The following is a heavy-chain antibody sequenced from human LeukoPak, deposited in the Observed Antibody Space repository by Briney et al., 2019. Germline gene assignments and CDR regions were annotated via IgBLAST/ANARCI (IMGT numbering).Heavy chain of an antibody. CDR1: GFTFSSYE. Sequence: GGSLRLSCAASGFTFSSYEMNWVRQAPGKGLEWVANIKQDGSEKYYVDSVKGRFTISRDNAKNSLYLQMNSLRAEDTAVYYCARDGQRYSSGWYSSWGQGTMVTVSS. V-gene: IGHV3-7*01. D-gene: IGHD6-19*01. CDR3: ARDGQRYSSGWYSS. J-gene: IGHJ3*01. CDR2: IKQDGSEK.